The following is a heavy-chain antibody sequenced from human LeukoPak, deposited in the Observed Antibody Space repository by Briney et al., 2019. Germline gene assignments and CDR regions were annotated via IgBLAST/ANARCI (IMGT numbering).Heavy chain of an antibody. D-gene: IGHD5-24*01. J-gene: IGHJ3*02. CDR3: ARAPVDLATPRAFDI. CDR1: GYTFTNYG. Sequence: ASVKVSCKASGYTFTNYGSSWVRQARGQGHDWMGCISADNGNTNYAQKLQGRVTMTTDTSTSTAYMELRSLRSDAPAVYYCARAPVDLATPRAFDIWGHGTMVTVSS. CDR2: ISADNGNT. V-gene: IGHV1-18*01.